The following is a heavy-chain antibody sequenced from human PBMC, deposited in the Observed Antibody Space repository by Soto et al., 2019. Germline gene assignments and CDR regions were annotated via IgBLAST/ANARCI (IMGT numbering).Heavy chain of an antibody. Sequence: QVQLVQSGAEVREPGASVKVSCKAPGYSFTSLDINWVRQTTGQGLEWMGWMQPSSGRTGYAQKFQGRVTMTRDTSINKAYMELSSLTSDDTAFYYCARGVTAGVDYWGQGTLVTVSS. CDR3: ARGVTAGVDY. CDR2: MQPSSGRT. J-gene: IGHJ4*02. CDR1: GYSFTSLD. D-gene: IGHD1-26*01. V-gene: IGHV1-8*01.